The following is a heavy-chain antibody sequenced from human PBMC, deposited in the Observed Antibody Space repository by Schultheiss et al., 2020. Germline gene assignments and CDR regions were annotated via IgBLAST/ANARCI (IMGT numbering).Heavy chain of an antibody. CDR3: ARDEYSRVPNYYYYYGMDV. CDR1: GFTFSSYG. Sequence: GGSLRLSCAASGFTFSSYGMHWVRQAPGKGLEWVAVISYDGSNKYYADSVKGRFTISRDNSKNTLYLQMNSLRAEDTAVYYCARDEYSRVPNYYYYYGMDVWGQGTTVTVSS. D-gene: IGHD2-15*01. J-gene: IGHJ6*02. V-gene: IGHV3-33*05. CDR2: ISYDGSNK.